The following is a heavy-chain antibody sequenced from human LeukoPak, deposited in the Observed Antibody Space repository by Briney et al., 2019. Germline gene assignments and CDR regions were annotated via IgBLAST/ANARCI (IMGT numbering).Heavy chain of an antibody. D-gene: IGHD6-19*01. Sequence: GGSLRLSCAASGFTFSSYWMSWVRQAPGKGLEWVSSISSSSTYIYYADSVKGRLTISRDNAKSSLYLQMNSLRAEDTAVYYCARERGYSAGWYDFDSWGQGTLVTVSS. CDR3: ARERGYSAGWYDFDS. CDR1: GFTFSSYW. J-gene: IGHJ4*02. V-gene: IGHV3-21*01. CDR2: ISSSSTYI.